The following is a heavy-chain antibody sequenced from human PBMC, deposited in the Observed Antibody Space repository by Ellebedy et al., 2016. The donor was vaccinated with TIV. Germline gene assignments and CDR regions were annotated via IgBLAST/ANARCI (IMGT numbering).Heavy chain of an antibody. CDR2: IGVGDAST. CDR1: GFTFTSYA. Sequence: PGGSLRLSCAASGFTFTSYAMNWVRQAPGQGLEWVSGIGVGDASTYYADSVKGRFTVSRDSSRNTLHLQMNSLRVEDTAVYYWTTPPVGHTTGSCRYYFDYWGLGTLVTVAS. V-gene: IGHV3-23*01. CDR3: TTPPVGHTTGSCRYYFDY. J-gene: IGHJ4*02. D-gene: IGHD6-13*01.